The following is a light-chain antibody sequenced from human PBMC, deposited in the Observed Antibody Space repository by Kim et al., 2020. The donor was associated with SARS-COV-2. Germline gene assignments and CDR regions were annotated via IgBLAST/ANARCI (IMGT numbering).Light chain of an antibody. V-gene: IGKV4-1*01. CDR1: QSGLYRSNNKNY. J-gene: IGKJ2*01. Sequence: DIVMTQSPDSLAVSLGERATINCKSSQSGLYRSNNKNYLAWYQQKPGQPPKLLIYWASTRESGVLDRFSGSGSGTDFTLTISSLQAEDVSVYYCQQYYSTPYTFGQGTKLEI. CDR2: WAS. CDR3: QQYYSTPYT.